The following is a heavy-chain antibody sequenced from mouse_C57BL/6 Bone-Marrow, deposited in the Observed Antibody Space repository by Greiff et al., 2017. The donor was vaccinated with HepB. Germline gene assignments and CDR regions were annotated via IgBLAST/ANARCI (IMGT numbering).Heavy chain of an antibody. CDR1: GYTFTSYW. CDR3: ARRRDYGSSLYYIDY. Sequence: VQLQQPGAELVKPGASVKLSCKASGYTFTSYWMQWVKQRPGQGLEWIGEIDPSDSYTNYNQKFKGKATLTVDTSSSTAYMQLSSLTSEDSAVYYCARRRDYGSSLYYIDYWGQGTTLTVSS. CDR2: IDPSDSYT. D-gene: IGHD1-1*01. V-gene: IGHV1-50*01. J-gene: IGHJ2*01.